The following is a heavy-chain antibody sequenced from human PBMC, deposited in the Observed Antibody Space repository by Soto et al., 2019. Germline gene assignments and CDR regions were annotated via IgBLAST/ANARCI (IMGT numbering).Heavy chain of an antibody. Sequence: EVQLVESGGGVVRPGGSLRLSCAASGFTFDDYGMSWVRQAPGKGLEWVSGINWNGGSTCYADSVKGRFTISRDNAKNSLYMQMNSLRAEDTALYHCARGRSGPIPAYFDYWGQGTLVTVSS. V-gene: IGHV3-20*01. CDR2: INWNGGST. CDR1: GFTFDDYG. J-gene: IGHJ4*02. CDR3: ARGRSGPIPAYFDY. D-gene: IGHD3-10*01.